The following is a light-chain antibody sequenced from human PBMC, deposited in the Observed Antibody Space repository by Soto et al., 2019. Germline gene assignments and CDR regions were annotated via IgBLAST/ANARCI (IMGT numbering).Light chain of an antibody. V-gene: IGKV1-8*01. J-gene: IGKJ1*01. CDR3: QQYYSDPPWT. Sequence: AIRMSQSPSSLSASPGDRVTIPCRASQGISSYLAWYQQKPGKAPKLLIYAASTLQSGVPSRFSGSGSGTDFTLTISGLQSEDFATYYCQQYYSDPPWTFGQGTKVDIK. CDR1: QGISSY. CDR2: AAS.